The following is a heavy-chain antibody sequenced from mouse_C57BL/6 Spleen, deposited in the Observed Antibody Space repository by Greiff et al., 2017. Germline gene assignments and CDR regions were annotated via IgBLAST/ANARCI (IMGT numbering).Heavy chain of an antibody. CDR2: IYPGDGDT. V-gene: IGHV1-82*01. J-gene: IGHJ2*01. D-gene: IGHD1-1*02. Sequence: QVQLQQSGPELVKPGASVKISCKASGYAFSSSWMNWVKQRPGKGLEWIGRIYPGDGDTNYNGKFKGKATLTADKSSSTAYMQLSSLTSEDSAVYVCARSHYGGDYFDYWGQGTTLTVSS. CDR3: ARSHYGGDYFDY. CDR1: GYAFSSSW.